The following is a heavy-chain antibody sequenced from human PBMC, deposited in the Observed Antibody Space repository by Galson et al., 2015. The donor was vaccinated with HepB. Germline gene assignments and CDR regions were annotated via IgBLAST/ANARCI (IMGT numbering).Heavy chain of an antibody. V-gene: IGHV3-9*01. CDR2: INCNSKNI. J-gene: IGHJ3*02. D-gene: IGHD3-3*01. CDR1: GFTFKDYA. Sequence: SLRLSCAASGFTFKDYAMHWVRQTPGGDLEWVPGINCNSKNIAYADSVKGRFTISRDNARSSLYLQMNSLRAEDTALYYCAKDYRHTSEGYYSGFDMWGLGTMVHVSS. CDR3: AKDYRHTSEGYYSGFDM.